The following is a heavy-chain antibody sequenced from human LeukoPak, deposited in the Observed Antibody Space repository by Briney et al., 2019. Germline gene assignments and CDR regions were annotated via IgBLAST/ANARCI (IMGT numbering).Heavy chain of an antibody. CDR2: ITASGGST. D-gene: IGHD6-19*01. J-gene: IGHJ4*02. Sequence: GGSLRLSCAASGFTFSSYAMIWVRQAPGKGLEWVSTITASGGSTYYADSVKGRFTISRDNSKNTLYLQMNSLRAEDTAVYYCARRSGIAVAGAFDYWGQGTLVTVSS. CDR3: ARRSGIAVAGAFDY. V-gene: IGHV3-23*01. CDR1: GFTFSSYA.